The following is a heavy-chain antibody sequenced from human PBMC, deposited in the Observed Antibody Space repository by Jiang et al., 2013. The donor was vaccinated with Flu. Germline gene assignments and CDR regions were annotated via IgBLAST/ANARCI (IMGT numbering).Heavy chain of an antibody. J-gene: IGHJ4*02. CDR1: GYTFTSYA. V-gene: IGHV1-3*01. Sequence: SGAEVKKPGASVKVSCKASGYTFTSYAMHWVRQAPGQRLEWMGWINAGNGNTKYSQKFQGRVTITRDTSASTAYMELSSLRSEDTAVYYCAREPRSWYYFDYWGQGTLVTVSS. CDR2: INAGNGNT. CDR3: AREPRSWYYFDY. D-gene: IGHD6-13*01.